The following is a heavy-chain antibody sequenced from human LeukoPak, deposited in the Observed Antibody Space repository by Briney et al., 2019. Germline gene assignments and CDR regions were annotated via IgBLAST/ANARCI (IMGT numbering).Heavy chain of an antibody. CDR1: GGSISSYY. J-gene: IGHJ4*02. CDR3: AGATIAAAGFSFDY. V-gene: IGHV4-59*01. D-gene: IGHD6-13*01. CDR2: IYYLGST. Sequence: PSETLSLTCTVSGGSISSYYWTWIRQPPGKGLEWIGYIYYLGSTNYNPSLNGRVTISLDTSENQFSLRLTSVTAADTALYYCAGATIAAAGFSFDYWGQGTLVTVPS.